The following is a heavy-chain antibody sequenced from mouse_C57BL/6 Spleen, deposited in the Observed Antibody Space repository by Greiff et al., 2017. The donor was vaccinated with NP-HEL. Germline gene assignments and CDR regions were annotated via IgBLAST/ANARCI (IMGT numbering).Heavy chain of an antibody. D-gene: IGHD1-1*01. CDR3: ARRAGSSYGHWYFDV. CDR1: GYTFTDYY. J-gene: IGHJ1*03. Sequence: EVQLQQSGPELVKPGASVKISCKASGYTFTDYYMNWVKPSHGKSLEWIGDINPNNGGTSYNQKFKGKATLTVDKSSSTAYMELRSLTSEDSAVYYCARRAGSSYGHWYFDVWGTGTTVTVSS. V-gene: IGHV1-26*01. CDR2: INPNNGGT.